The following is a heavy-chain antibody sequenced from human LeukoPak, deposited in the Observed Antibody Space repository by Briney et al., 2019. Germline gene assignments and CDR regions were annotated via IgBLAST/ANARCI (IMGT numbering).Heavy chain of an antibody. D-gene: IGHD3-16*02. CDR3: ARGLNDYVWGSYRFEYFQH. V-gene: IGHV1-8*03. J-gene: IGHJ1*01. Sequence: ASVKVSCKASGYTFTSYDINWVRQATGQGLECMGWMNPNSGNTGYAQKFQGRVTITRNTSISTAYMELSSLRSEDTAVYYCARGLNDYVWGSYRFEYFQHWGQGTLVTVSS. CDR1: GYTFTSYD. CDR2: MNPNSGNT.